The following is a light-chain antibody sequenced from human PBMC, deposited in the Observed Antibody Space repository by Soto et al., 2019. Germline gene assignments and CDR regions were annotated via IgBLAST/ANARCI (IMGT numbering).Light chain of an antibody. CDR1: SSDVGGYND. CDR2: EVS. Sequence: QSALTQPPSASGSPGQSVTISCTGTSSDVGGYNDVSWYQQHPGKAPKLMIYEVSKRPSGVPDRFSGSKSGNTASLTVSGLQAEDEADYYCNSYVGSNDWVFGGGTKVTVL. CDR3: NSYVGSNDWV. V-gene: IGLV2-8*01. J-gene: IGLJ3*02.